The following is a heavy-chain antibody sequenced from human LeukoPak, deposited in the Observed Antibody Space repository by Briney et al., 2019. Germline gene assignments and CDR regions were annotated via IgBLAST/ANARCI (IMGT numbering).Heavy chain of an antibody. CDR2: INHSGST. CDR1: GGSISGYY. V-gene: IGHV4-34*01. Sequence: SETLSLTCAVYGGSISGYYWSWIRQPPGKGLEWIGEINHSGSTNYNPSLKSRVTISVDTSKNQFSLKLSSVTAADTAVYYCARAPHYDILTGYAFDIWGQGTMVTVSS. D-gene: IGHD3-9*01. CDR3: ARAPHYDILTGYAFDI. J-gene: IGHJ3*02.